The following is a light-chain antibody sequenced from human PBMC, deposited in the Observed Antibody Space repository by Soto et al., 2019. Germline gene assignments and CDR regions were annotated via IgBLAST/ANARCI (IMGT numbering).Light chain of an antibody. V-gene: IGLV2-8*01. CDR1: SSDVGGYNY. CDR2: EVS. Sequence: QSALTQPPSASGSPGQSVTISCTGTSSDVGGYNYVSWYQQHPGKAPKLMIYEVSKRPSGVPDRFSGSKSGNTASLTVSGLQAEDEADYYCSSYAGSSNLGVFGGGTELTVL. J-gene: IGLJ3*02. CDR3: SSYAGSSNLGV.